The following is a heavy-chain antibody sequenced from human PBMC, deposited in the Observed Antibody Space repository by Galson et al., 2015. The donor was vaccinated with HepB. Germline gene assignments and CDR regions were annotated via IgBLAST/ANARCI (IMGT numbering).Heavy chain of an antibody. CDR2: IYYSGST. CDR1: GGSISSDDFHWTYY. CDR3: ARDYYDSSGYYYDY. Sequence: TLSLTCTVSGGSISSDDFHWTYYWNWVRQPPGKGLEWIGHIYYSGSTYYNPSLKSRVTISVDTSKNQFSLKLSSVTAADTAVYYCARDYYDSSGYYYDYWGQGTLVTASS. V-gene: IGHV4-30-4*01. D-gene: IGHD3-22*01. J-gene: IGHJ4*02.